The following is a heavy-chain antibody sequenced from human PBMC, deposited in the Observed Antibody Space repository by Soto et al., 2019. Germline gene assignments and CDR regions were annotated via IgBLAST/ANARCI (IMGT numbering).Heavy chain of an antibody. D-gene: IGHD4-4*01. J-gene: IGHJ4*02. CDR3: ARGNSHYFDY. Sequence: EVQLVQSGEDLVQPGGSLRLSCAASGFTVSSNYINWARQAPGKGLEWVSVIYSGGSTYYADSVKGRFTISRDNSKNTVFLQMNSVRAEDTAVYYCARGNSHYFDYWGQGTLVTVSS. CDR2: IYSGGST. V-gene: IGHV3-66*01. CDR1: GFTVSSNY.